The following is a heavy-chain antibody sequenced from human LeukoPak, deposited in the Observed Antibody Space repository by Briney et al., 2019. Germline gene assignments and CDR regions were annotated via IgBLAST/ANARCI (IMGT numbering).Heavy chain of an antibody. J-gene: IGHJ4*02. D-gene: IGHD4-17*01. CDR2: ISSSGSTI. CDR1: GFTFSSYE. Sequence: GGSLRLSCAASGFTFSSYEMNWVRQALGKGLEWVSYISSSGSTIYYADSVKGRFTISRDNAKNSLYLQMNSLRAEDTAVYYCAGNDYGDYFDYWGQGTLVTVSS. V-gene: IGHV3-48*03. CDR3: AGNDYGDYFDY.